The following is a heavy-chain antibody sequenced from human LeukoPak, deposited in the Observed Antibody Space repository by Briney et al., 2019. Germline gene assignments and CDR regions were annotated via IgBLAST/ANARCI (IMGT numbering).Heavy chain of an antibody. CDR3: ARCSGSCYLNWFDP. CDR2: INPNSGGT. D-gene: IGHD2-15*01. J-gene: IGHJ5*02. CDR1: GYTFTGYY. V-gene: IGHV1-2*02. Sequence: GASVKVSCKASGYTFTGYYMHGVRQAPGQGLEWMGWINPNSGGTNYAQKFQGRVTMTRDTSISTAYMELSRLRSDDTAVYYCARCSGSCYLNWFDPWGQGTLVTVSS.